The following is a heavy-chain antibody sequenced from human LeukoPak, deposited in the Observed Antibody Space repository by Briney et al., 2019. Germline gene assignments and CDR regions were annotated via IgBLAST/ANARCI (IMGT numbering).Heavy chain of an antibody. D-gene: IGHD6-19*01. CDR1: GFTFDDYA. CDR2: ISWNSGSI. J-gene: IGHJ4*02. V-gene: IGHV3-9*01. Sequence: AGGSLRLSCAASGFTFDDYAVHWVRQAPGKGLEWVSGISWNSGSIGYADSVKGRFTISRDNAKNSLYLQMNSLRAEDTALYYCAKDFHSSGWSHFDYWGQGTLVTVSS. CDR3: AKDFHSSGWSHFDY.